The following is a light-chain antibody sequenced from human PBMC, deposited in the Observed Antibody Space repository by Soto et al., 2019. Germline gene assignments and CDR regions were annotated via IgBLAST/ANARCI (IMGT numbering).Light chain of an antibody. CDR2: GNS. CDR1: SSNIGAGYD. Sequence: QSVLTQPPSVSGAPGQRVTISCTGSSSNIGAGYDVHWYQQLPGTAPKLLIYGNSNRPSGVPDRFSGSKSGTSASLAITGLQAEDEADYYCQSYDPPASVVFGGGTKLTVL. J-gene: IGLJ2*01. V-gene: IGLV1-40*01. CDR3: QSYDPPASVV.